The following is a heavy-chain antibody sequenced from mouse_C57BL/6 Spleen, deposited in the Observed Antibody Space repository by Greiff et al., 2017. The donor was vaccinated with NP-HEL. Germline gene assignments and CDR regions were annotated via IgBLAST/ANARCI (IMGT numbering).Heavy chain of an antibody. V-gene: IGHV14-2*01. D-gene: IGHD2-1*01. CDR3: AVYGNYEGFAY. Sequence: EVKLQESGAELVKPGASVKLSCTASGFNIKDYYMHWVKQRTEQGLEWIGRIDPEDGETKYAPKFQGKATITADTSSNTAYLQLSSLTSEDTAVYYCAVYGNYEGFAYWGQGTLVTVSA. CDR2: IDPEDGET. J-gene: IGHJ3*01. CDR1: GFNIKDYY.